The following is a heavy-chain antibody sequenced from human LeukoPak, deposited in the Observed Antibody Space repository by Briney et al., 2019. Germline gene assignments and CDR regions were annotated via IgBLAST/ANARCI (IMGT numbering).Heavy chain of an antibody. V-gene: IGHV3-23*01. CDR2: ISSTGGTA. CDR1: GSTFSSFG. Sequence: GGSLRLSCAASGSTFSSFGMSWVRQAPGKGLEWVSAISSTGGTAYYADSVKGRFTISRDNSKNTLYLQMNSLRAEDTAVYYCAREEYYYDSSGYYGYFDYWGQGTLVTVSS. D-gene: IGHD3-22*01. J-gene: IGHJ4*02. CDR3: AREEYYYDSSGYYGYFDY.